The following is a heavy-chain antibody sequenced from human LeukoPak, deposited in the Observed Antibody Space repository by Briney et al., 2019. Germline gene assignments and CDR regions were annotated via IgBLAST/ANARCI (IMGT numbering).Heavy chain of an antibody. D-gene: IGHD2-2*01. V-gene: IGHV3-23*01. CDR2: VGST. CDR3: AKLPFIVVVPASPGFVDY. J-gene: IGHJ4*02. Sequence: VGSTYYADSVKGRFTISSDNSKNTLYLQMNSLRAEDTAVYYCAKLPFIVVVPASPGFVDYWGQGTLVTVSS.